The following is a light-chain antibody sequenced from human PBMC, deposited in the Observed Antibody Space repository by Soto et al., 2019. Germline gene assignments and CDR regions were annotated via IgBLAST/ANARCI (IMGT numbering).Light chain of an antibody. CDR3: QQSYSTPRT. CDR1: QSVSSY. Sequence: QMTQSPCSLSASVGDRVTITCRASQSVSSYLNWYQQKPGKAPKLLIYAASSLQSGVPSRFSGSGSGTDFTLTISSLQPEDFATYYCQQSYSTPRTFGQGTKVDIK. J-gene: IGKJ1*01. CDR2: AAS. V-gene: IGKV1-39*01.